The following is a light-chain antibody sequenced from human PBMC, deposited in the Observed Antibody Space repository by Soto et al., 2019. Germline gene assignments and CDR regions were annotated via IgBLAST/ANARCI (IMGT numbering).Light chain of an antibody. Sequence: EIVLTQSPGTLSLSPGERATLSCRASQSFNSIYLAWYQQKPGQAPRLLIYDASNRATGIPARFRGSGSGTEFTLTVDTLQSEDIAIYYCQQYYHWPVTFGGGTKVDIK. J-gene: IGKJ4*01. CDR2: DAS. CDR3: QQYYHWPVT. V-gene: IGKV3D-15*01. CDR1: QSFNSIY.